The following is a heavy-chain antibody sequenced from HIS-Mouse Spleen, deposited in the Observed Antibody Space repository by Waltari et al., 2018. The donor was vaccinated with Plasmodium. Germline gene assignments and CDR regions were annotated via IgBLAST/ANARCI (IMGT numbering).Heavy chain of an antibody. CDR3: ARLRYSYGYFDY. Sequence: QVQLQESGPGLVKPSETLSLTCTVSGGSISSYYWSWIRQPPGKGLEWIGYIDYSGSTNNNPSLKSLGTISVDTSKNQFSLKLSSVTAADTAVYYCARLRYSYGYFDYWGQGTLVTVSS. J-gene: IGHJ4*02. V-gene: IGHV4-59*08. D-gene: IGHD5-18*01. CDR1: GGSISSYY. CDR2: IDYSGST.